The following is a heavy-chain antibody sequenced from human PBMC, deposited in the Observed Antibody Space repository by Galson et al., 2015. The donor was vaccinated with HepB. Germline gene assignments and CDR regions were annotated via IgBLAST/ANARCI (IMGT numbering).Heavy chain of an antibody. CDR3: ARVRATRLSLAGYYYYGMDV. J-gene: IGHJ6*02. D-gene: IGHD1-26*01. V-gene: IGHV3-21*01. CDR1: GFTFSSYS. Sequence: SLRLSCAASGFTFSSYSMNWVRQAPGKGLEWVSSISSSSSYIYYADSVKGRFTISRDNAKNSLYLQMNSLRAEDTAVYYCARVRATRLSLAGYYYYGMDVWGQGTTVIVSS. CDR2: ISSSSSYI.